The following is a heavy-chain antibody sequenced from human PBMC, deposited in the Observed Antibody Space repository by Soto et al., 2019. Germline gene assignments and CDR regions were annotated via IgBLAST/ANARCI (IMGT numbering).Heavy chain of an antibody. J-gene: IGHJ4*02. D-gene: IGHD6-13*01. CDR2: ISGSGIST. Sequence: GGSLRLSCAASGFTFSSYGMSWVRQAPGKGLEWVSAISGSGISTYYADSVKGRFTISRDNSKNTLYLQMNSLRAEDTAVYYCASSPYSGSWWGQGTPVTVSS. V-gene: IGHV3-23*01. CDR3: ASSPYSGSW. CDR1: GFTFSSYG.